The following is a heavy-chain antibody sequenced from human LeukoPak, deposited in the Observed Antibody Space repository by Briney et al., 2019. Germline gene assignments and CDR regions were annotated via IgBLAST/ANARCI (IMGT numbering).Heavy chain of an antibody. D-gene: IGHD4-17*01. Sequence: PGESLKISCKGSGYSFTSYWIGWVRQMPGKGLEWMGIIYPGDSDTRYSPSFQGQVTISADKSISTAYLQWSSLKASDTAMYYCARLGAPYGDYGYFDLWGRGTLVTVSS. V-gene: IGHV5-51*01. CDR2: IYPGDSDT. CDR3: ARLGAPYGDYGYFDL. J-gene: IGHJ2*01. CDR1: GYSFTSYW.